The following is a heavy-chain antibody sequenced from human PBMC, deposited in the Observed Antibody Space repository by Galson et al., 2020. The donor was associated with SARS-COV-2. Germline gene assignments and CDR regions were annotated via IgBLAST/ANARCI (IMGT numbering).Heavy chain of an antibody. CDR2: ISYDGSNK. CDR1: GFTFSSYA. Sequence: GESLKISCAASGFTFSSYAMHWVRQAPGKGLEWVAVISYDGSNKYYADSVKGRFTISRDNSKNTLYLQMNSLRAEDTAVYYCARDGSRSDYVFGYWGQGTLVTVSS. CDR3: ARDGSRSDYVFGY. D-gene: IGHD4-17*01. J-gene: IGHJ4*02. V-gene: IGHV3-30*04.